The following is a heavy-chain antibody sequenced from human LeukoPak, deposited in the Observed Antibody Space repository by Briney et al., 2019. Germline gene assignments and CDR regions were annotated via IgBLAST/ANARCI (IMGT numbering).Heavy chain of an antibody. Sequence: QAGGSLRLSCAASGFTFSSYGMHWVRQAPGKGLEWVAFIRYDGSNKYYADSVKGRFTISRDNSKNTLYLQMNSLRAEDTAVYYCAKDLIAFDYYGNSGGYWGQGTLVTVSS. CDR1: GFTFSSYG. CDR3: AKDLIAFDYYGNSGGY. V-gene: IGHV3-30*02. D-gene: IGHD4-23*01. J-gene: IGHJ4*02. CDR2: IRYDGSNK.